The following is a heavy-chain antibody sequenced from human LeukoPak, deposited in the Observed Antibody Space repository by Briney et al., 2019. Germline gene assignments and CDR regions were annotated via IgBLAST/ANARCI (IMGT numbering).Heavy chain of an antibody. D-gene: IGHD2-15*01. CDR1: GFTVSSNY. V-gene: IGHV3-66*01. CDR3: ARGAVAADHFDY. CDR2: IYSGGST. Sequence: GGSLRLSCAASGFTVSSNYMSWVRQAPGKGLEWVSVIYSGGSTYYADFVEGRFTISRDNSKNTLYLQMNSLRAEDTAVYYCARGAVAADHFDYWGQGTLVTVSS. J-gene: IGHJ4*02.